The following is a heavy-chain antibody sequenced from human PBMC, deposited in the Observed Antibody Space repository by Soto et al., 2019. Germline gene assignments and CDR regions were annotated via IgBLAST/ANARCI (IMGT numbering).Heavy chain of an antibody. V-gene: IGHV3-23*01. J-gene: IGHJ6*02. CDR1: GFTFSSYA. Sequence: GGSLRLSCAASGFTFSSYAMSWVRQAPGKGLEWVSAISGSGGSTYYADSVKGRFTISRDNSKNTLYLQMNSLRAEDTAVYYCAKDHCSITSCYLWEYYYYGMDVWGQGTTVTVSS. CDR2: ISGSGGST. D-gene: IGHD2-2*01. CDR3: AKDHCSITSCYLWEYYYYGMDV.